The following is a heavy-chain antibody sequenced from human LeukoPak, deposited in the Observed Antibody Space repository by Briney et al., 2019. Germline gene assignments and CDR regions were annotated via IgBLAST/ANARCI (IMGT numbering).Heavy chain of an antibody. J-gene: IGHJ4*02. D-gene: IGHD2-2*01. Sequence: GGSLRLSCAASGFTFSNFVMTWVRQAPGKGLEWVSAISGSGGSTYYADSVKGRFTISRDNSKNTLYLQMNSLRAEDTAVYYCAKTPESHLPAANDYWGQGTLVTVSS. CDR1: GFTFSNFV. CDR3: AKTPESHLPAANDY. V-gene: IGHV3-23*01. CDR2: ISGSGGST.